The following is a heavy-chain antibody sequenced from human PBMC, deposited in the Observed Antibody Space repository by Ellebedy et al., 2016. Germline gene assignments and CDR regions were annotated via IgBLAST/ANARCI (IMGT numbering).Heavy chain of an antibody. J-gene: IGHJ3*02. V-gene: IGHV4-4*02. Sequence: SETLSLXCAVSGDSITSSTWWHWVRQAPGKGLEWIAEMYHSGTTNYNPSLKSRVTISVDKSKSHFTLNLNSVTAADTAVYYCARRPGYCGDDCYSWAFDIWGRGAMVTVSS. CDR2: MYHSGTT. D-gene: IGHD2-21*02. CDR3: ARRPGYCGDDCYSWAFDI. CDR1: GDSITSSTW.